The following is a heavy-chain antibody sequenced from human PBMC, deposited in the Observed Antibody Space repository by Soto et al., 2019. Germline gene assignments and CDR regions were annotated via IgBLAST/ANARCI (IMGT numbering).Heavy chain of an antibody. CDR3: ARTAGYEYVWGSSGLAP. J-gene: IGHJ5*02. Sequence: QVQLVESGGGVVQPGRSLRLSCAASGFTFSSYGMHWVRQAPGKGLEWVAVISYDGSDRYYADSVKGRFTISRDDSKNTLFLQMNSLRAEDTAVYYCARTAGYEYVWGSSGLAPWGQGTLVTVSS. CDR2: ISYDGSDR. CDR1: GFTFSSYG. D-gene: IGHD3-16*01. V-gene: IGHV3-30*03.